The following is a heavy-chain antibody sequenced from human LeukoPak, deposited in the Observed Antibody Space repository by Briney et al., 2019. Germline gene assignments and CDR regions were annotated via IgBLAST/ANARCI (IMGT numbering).Heavy chain of an antibody. V-gene: IGHV1-46*01. Sequence: GASVKVSCKASGYTFTSYYMHWVRQAPGQGLEWMGIINPSGGSTSYAQKFQGRVTMTRDTSTSTAYMELSSLRSEDTAVYYCARAEDCSGGSCSNTFDYWGQGTLVTVSS. J-gene: IGHJ4*02. CDR3: ARAEDCSGGSCSNTFDY. CDR1: GYTFTSYY. D-gene: IGHD2-15*01. CDR2: INPSGGST.